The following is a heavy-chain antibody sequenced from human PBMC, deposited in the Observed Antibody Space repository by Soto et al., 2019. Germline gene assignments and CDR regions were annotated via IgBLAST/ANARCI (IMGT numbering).Heavy chain of an antibody. CDR1: GGSFSGYY. CDR3: ARGHVLRYFDWLLTGDAFDI. Sequence: QVQLQQWGAGLLKPSETLSLTCAVYGGSFSGYYWSWIRQPPGKGLEWIGEINHSGSTNYNPSLKRRATISVDTSKNQFSLKLSSVTAADTAVYYCARGHVLRYFDWLLTGDAFDIWGQGTMVTVSS. CDR2: INHSGST. J-gene: IGHJ3*02. V-gene: IGHV4-34*01. D-gene: IGHD3-9*01.